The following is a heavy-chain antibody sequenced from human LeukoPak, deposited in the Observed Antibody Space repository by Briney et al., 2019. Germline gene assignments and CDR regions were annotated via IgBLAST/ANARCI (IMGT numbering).Heavy chain of an antibody. D-gene: IGHD6-19*01. CDR1: GASISRPYW. CDR3: ARDGGSDQYYFDN. J-gene: IGHJ4*02. Sequence: PSETLSLTCGVSGASISRPYWWSWVRQPPGKGLEWIAEISHSGTTHYNPSLKSRVIISVDKSKNQVFLKLNSATAADTAMYYCARDGGSDQYYFDNWGQGTLVTVSS. CDR2: ISHSGTT. V-gene: IGHV4-4*02.